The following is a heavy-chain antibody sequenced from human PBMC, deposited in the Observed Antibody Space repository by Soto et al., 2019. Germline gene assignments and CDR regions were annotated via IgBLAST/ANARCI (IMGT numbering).Heavy chain of an antibody. V-gene: IGHV4-59*01. J-gene: IGHJ6*02. CDR1: GVSISYYY. CDR2: IYYTGIN. CDR3: ASLPASQYYHGVDV. D-gene: IGHD2-2*01. Sequence: SETLSLTCSVSGVSISYYYWNWIRQPPGMGLEWIGHIYYTGINSYNRSLNDRVTISVDMSKNQISLKLGSVTAADTDVYYCASLPASQYYHGVDVWGQGIRVTVSS.